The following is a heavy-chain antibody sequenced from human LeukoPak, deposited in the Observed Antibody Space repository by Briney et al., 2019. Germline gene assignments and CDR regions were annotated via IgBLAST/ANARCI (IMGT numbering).Heavy chain of an antibody. CDR1: GGSISSSSYY. Sequence: SETLSLTCTVSGGSISSSSYYWGWIRQPPGKGLEWIGSIYYSWSTYYNPSLKRRVTISVDTSKNQFSLKLSSVTAADTAVYYCARDGSSSWNYYYYYMDVWGKGTTVTVSS. CDR2: IYYSWST. CDR3: ARDGSSSWNYYYYYMDV. J-gene: IGHJ6*03. D-gene: IGHD6-13*01. V-gene: IGHV4-39*07.